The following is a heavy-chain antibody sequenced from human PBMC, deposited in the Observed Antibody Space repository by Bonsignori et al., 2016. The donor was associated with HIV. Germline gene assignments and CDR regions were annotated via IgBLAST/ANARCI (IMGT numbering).Heavy chain of an antibody. CDR3: ARDDLGYCSGGSCPLIDY. J-gene: IGHJ4*02. CDR1: GFTVSSNY. D-gene: IGHD2-15*01. Sequence: GESLKISCAASGFTVSSNYMSWVRQAPGKGLEWVSVIYSGGSTYYADSVKGRFTISRDNSKNTLYLQMNSLRAEDTAVYYCARDDLGYCSGGSCPLIDYWGQGTLVTVSS. V-gene: IGHV3-66*01. CDR2: IYSGGST.